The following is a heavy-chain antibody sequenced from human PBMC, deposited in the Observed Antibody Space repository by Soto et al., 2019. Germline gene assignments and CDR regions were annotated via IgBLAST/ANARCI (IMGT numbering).Heavy chain of an antibody. CDR1: GGTFSTDT. Sequence: QVQLVQSGAEVRSPGSSVKVSCKVSGGTFSTDTISWVRQAPGQGLEWMGGIIPIFRTANYAQKFQGSVTIPADEFTSTASMELSSLKSEDTAIYYCARSQGYFDYWGQGTLVTVSS. CDR3: ARSQGYFDY. V-gene: IGHV1-69*12. CDR2: IIPIFRTA. J-gene: IGHJ4*02.